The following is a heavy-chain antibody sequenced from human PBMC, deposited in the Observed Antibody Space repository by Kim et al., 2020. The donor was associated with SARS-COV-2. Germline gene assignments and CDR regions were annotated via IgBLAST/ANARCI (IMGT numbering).Heavy chain of an antibody. CDR3: ARTYYYGSGSYTY. D-gene: IGHD3-10*01. Sequence: YAQKFQGRVTMTRDTSTSTVYMELSSLRSEDTAVYYCARTYYYGSGSYTYWGQGTLVTVSS. J-gene: IGHJ4*02. V-gene: IGHV1-46*01.